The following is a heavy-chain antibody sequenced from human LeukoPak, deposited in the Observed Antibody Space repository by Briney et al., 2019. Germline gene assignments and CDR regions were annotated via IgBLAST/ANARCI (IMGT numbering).Heavy chain of an antibody. D-gene: IGHD3-22*01. CDR3: ARARGLYYYDSSGYYYGHFQH. Sequence: SVKVSCKASVGTFSSYAISWVRQAPGQGLEWMGGIIPIFGTANYAQKFQGRVTITADESTSTAYMELSSLRSEDTAVYYCARARGLYYYDSSGYYYGHFQHWGQGTLVTVSS. CDR1: VGTFSSYA. J-gene: IGHJ1*01. CDR2: IIPIFGTA. V-gene: IGHV1-69*01.